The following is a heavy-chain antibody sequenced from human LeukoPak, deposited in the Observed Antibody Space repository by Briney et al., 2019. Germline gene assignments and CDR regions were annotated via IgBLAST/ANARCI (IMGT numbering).Heavy chain of an antibody. CDR2: IYTRGST. Sequence: PSQTLSLTCTVSGDSISSYYWSWIRQPAGKGLEWIWRIYTRGSTNYNPSLKSRVTMSVDTCKDQCSLKMSSVCASDTAVYSCARASSGVGSSSQISYYSYMDVWGKGTTVTVSS. CDR3: ARASSGVGSSSQISYYSYMDV. D-gene: IGHD2-2*01. CDR1: GDSISSYY. J-gene: IGHJ6*03. V-gene: IGHV4-4*07.